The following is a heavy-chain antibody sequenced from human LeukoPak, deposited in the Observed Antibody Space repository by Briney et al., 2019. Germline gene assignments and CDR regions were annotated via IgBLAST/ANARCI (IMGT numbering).Heavy chain of an antibody. V-gene: IGHV3-64*01. CDR1: GFTFSSYA. CDR3: AKVASSSWYIDYYYYMDV. CDR2: IGSNGGST. Sequence: GGSLRLSCAASGFTFSSYAMHWVRQAPGKGLEYVSAIGSNGGSTYYANSVKGRFTIYRDNSKNTLYLQMNSLRAEDTAVYYCAKVASSSWYIDYYYYMDVWGKGTTVTVSS. D-gene: IGHD6-13*01. J-gene: IGHJ6*03.